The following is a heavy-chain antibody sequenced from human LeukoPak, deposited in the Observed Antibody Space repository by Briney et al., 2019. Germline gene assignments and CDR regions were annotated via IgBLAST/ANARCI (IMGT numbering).Heavy chain of an antibody. CDR2: ILPIFRMT. Sequence: SVKVSCKASGGTFRNYPISWVRQAPEQGLEWMGGILPIFRMTNYAEKFQGRVTITADESTTTAYLELNSLRSEDTAVYYCARESLRIGDVPYWGQGTLVTVSS. J-gene: IGHJ4*02. D-gene: IGHD4-17*01. V-gene: IGHV1-69*13. CDR1: GGTFRNYP. CDR3: ARESLRIGDVPY.